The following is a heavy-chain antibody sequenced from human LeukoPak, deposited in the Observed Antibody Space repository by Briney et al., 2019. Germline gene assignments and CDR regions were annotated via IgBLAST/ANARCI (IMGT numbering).Heavy chain of an antibody. CDR3: ARGLLQ. V-gene: IGHV4-61*02. D-gene: IGHD1-1*01. CDR1: GGSISSGSYY. Sequence: SEALSLTCTVSGGSISSGSYYWRWIRQPAGKGLEWIGRIYTSGSTNYNPSLKSRVTISVDTSKNQFSLKLSSVTAADTAVYYCARGLLQWGQGTLVTVSS. J-gene: IGHJ4*02. CDR2: IYTSGST.